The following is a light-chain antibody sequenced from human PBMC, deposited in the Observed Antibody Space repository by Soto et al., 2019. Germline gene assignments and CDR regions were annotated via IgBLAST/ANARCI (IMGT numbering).Light chain of an antibody. CDR1: QSVNTNY. V-gene: IGKV3-20*01. CDR2: GAS. J-gene: IGKJ5*01. Sequence: EIVLTQSPGTLSLSPGERATLSCRASQSVNTNYLAWYQQKSGQAPRLLIYGASSRATGIPDRFSGSGSGTAFTLTISRLEPEDFAAYFCQQYGSSPITFGQGTRLEMK. CDR3: QQYGSSPIT.